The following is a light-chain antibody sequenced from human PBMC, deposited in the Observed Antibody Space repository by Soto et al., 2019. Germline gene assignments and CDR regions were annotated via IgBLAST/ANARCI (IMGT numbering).Light chain of an antibody. CDR2: DTS. CDR1: QSVGSF. J-gene: IGKJ5*01. V-gene: IGKV3-11*01. Sequence: EIVLTQSPATLSSSPGERVTISCRASQSVGSFLAWYQQKPGQAPRLLIYDTSIRATGIPARFSGSGSGTDFTLTISIRDPEDFAFYSCQRRNSWRPTFTFGQGTKLEIK. CDR3: QRRNSWRPTFT.